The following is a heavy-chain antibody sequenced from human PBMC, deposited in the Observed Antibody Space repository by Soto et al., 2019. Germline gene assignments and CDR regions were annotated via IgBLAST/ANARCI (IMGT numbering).Heavy chain of an antibody. CDR1: GGSISSGDYY. CDR3: ARVGPEALTWFDP. V-gene: IGHV4-30-4*01. CDR2: IYYSGST. J-gene: IGHJ5*02. Sequence: SETLSLTCTVSGGSISSGDYYWSWIRQPPGKGLEWIGYIYYSGSTYYNPPLKSRVTISVDTSKNQFSLKLSSVTAADTAVYYCARVGPEALTWFDPWGQGTLVTVSS.